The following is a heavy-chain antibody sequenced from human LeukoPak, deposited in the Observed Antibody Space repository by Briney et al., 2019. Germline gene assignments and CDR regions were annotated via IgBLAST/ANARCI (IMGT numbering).Heavy chain of an antibody. CDR3: ARDRRYTYGYSFDY. D-gene: IGHD5-18*01. V-gene: IGHV4-59*01. J-gene: IGHJ4*02. CDR2: IYYSGNT. CDR1: GGSISSYY. Sequence: SETLSLTCTVSGGSISSYYWSWIRQPPGKGLEWIGYIYYSGNTNYNPSLKSRVTISVDTSKNQFSLNLSSVTAADTAVYYCARDRRYTYGYSFDYWGQGTLVTVSS.